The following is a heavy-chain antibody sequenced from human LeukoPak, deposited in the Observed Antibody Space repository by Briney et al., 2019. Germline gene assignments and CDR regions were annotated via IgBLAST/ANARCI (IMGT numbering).Heavy chain of an antibody. V-gene: IGHV4-39*07. J-gene: IGHJ1*01. CDR2: IYYSGST. D-gene: IGHD4-23*01. CDR3: ARGPVNGGKSRFQH. Sequence: SETLSLTCTVSGGSISSSSYYWGWIRQPPGKGLEWIGSIYYSGSTYYNPSLKSRVTISVDTSKNQFSLKLSSVTAADTAVYYCARGPVNGGKSRFQHWGQGTLVTVSS. CDR1: GGSISSSSYY.